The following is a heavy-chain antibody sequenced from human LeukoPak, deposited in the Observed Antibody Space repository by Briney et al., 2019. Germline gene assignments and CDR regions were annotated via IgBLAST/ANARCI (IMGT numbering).Heavy chain of an antibody. CDR3: ARESIAVAGSNWFDP. D-gene: IGHD6-19*01. CDR2: NDTSGST. V-gene: IGHV4-4*07. Sequence: SETLSLTCTVPGRSISSYYWSWIRQPAGKGLEWIGRNDTSGSTNYNPSRKIRVTMSVDPSKNQSSLKLSSVPAADTAVYYCARESIAVAGSNWFDPWGQGTLVTVSS. CDR1: GRSISSYY. J-gene: IGHJ5*02.